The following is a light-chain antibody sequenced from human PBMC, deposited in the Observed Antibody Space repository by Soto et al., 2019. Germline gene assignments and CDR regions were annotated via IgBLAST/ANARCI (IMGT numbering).Light chain of an antibody. CDR1: QSVSSSY. J-gene: IGKJ4*01. Sequence: EIVLTQSPGTLSLSPGERATLSCRASQSVSSSYLAWYQQKPGQAPRLLIYGASSRATGIPDRFSGSGSGTDFTLTISRLEPEDFAVYYCQQSGSTLFTFGGGTKVDIK. CDR3: QQSGSTLFT. CDR2: GAS. V-gene: IGKV3-20*01.